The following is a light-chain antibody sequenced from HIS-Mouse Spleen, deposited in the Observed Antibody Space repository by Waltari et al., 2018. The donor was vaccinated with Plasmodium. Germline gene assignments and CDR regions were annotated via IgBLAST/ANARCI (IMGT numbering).Light chain of an antibody. V-gene: IGLV3-10*01. J-gene: IGLJ3*02. CDR3: YSTDSSGNHRV. Sequence: SYELTQPPSVSVSPGQTARITCSGGALAKNYSDWYQQKSGQAPVLVIYEDSKRPSGIPERFSGSSSGTMATLTISGAQVEDEADYYCYSTDSSGNHRVFGGGTKLTVL. CDR2: EDS. CDR1: ALAKNY.